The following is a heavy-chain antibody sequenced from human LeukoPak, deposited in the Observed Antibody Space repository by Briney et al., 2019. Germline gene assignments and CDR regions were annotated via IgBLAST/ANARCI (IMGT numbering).Heavy chain of an antibody. D-gene: IGHD3-9*01. CDR3: ARRRILTSSYYYYYYMDV. CDR1: GASISSHY. Sequence: PSETLSLTCTVSGASISSHYWSWIRQPPGKGLEWVGYIYTSGSTNYNSSLKSRVTISLDTSKNQFSLKLGSVTAADTAVYYCARRRILTSSYYYYYYMDVWGKGTTVTVSS. V-gene: IGHV4-4*09. J-gene: IGHJ6*03. CDR2: IYTSGST.